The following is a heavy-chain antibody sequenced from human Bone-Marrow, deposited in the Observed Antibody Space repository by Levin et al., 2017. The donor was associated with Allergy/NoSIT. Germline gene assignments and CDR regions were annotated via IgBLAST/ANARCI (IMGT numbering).Heavy chain of an antibody. D-gene: IGHD2-2*01. CDR3: ARRPSSYCNSSTCYEGDY. CDR2: INPKNGAT. CDR1: GNTFTGDY. J-gene: IGHJ4*02. Sequence: EASVKVSCKASGNTFTGDYIHWVRQAPGQRPEWMGRINPKNGATNFAQRFQGRVTLTRDTSISTAYMELSRLRSDDTALYFCARRPSSYCNSSTCYEGDYWGQGTRVTVSS. V-gene: IGHV1-2*06.